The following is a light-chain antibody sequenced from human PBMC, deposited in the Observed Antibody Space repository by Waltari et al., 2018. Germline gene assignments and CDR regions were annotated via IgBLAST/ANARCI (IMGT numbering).Light chain of an antibody. CDR2: LNSDGSH. CDR1: SGHSSYA. J-gene: IGLJ2*01. V-gene: IGLV4-69*01. CDR3: QTWGTGVV. Sequence: QLVLTQSPSASASLGASVKLTCTLSSGHSSYAIPCHQQQPEKGPRYLMNLNSDGSHSKGDGIPDRFSGSSSGAERYLTISSLQSEDEADYDCQTWGTGVVFGGGTKLTVL.